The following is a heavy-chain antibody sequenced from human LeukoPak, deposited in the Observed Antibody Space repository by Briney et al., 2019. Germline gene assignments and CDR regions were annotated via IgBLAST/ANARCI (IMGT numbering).Heavy chain of an antibody. V-gene: IGHV3-30*18. CDR2: ISYDGSDK. Sequence: GGSLRLSCATSGFSFSSYAMHWVRQAPGKGLEWVAIISYDGSDKYYADSVKGRFTISRDNSKNTLFLQMNSLRPEDTALYYCAKNRVVFNWNYAYYFDDWGQGTLVTVSS. CDR3: AKNRVVFNWNYAYYFDD. CDR1: GFSFSSYA. J-gene: IGHJ4*02. D-gene: IGHD1-7*01.